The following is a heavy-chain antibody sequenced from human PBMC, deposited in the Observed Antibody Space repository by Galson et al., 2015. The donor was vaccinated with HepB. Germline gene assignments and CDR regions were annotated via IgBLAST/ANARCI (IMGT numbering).Heavy chain of an antibody. J-gene: IGHJ5*02. D-gene: IGHD3-22*01. Sequence: SLRLSCAASGFTFSSYGMHWVRQAPGKGLEWVAVISYDGSNKYYADSVKGRFTISRDNSKNTLYLQMNSLRAEDTAVYYCAKAVHDYYDSSGLEAWGQGTLVTVSS. CDR1: GFTFSSYG. CDR3: AKAVHDYYDSSGLEA. CDR2: ISYDGSNK. V-gene: IGHV3-30*18.